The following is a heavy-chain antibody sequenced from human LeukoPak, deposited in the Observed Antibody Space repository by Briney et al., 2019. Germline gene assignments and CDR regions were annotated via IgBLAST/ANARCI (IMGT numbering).Heavy chain of an antibody. D-gene: IGHD2-2*01. CDR2: IIPILGIA. V-gene: IGHV1-69*04. Sequence: ASVNVSCKASGGTFSSYAISWVRQAPGQGLEWMGRIIPILGIANYAQKFQGRVTITADKSTSTAYMELSSLRSEDTAVYYCARDLVYCSSTSCWDYYYGMDVWGQGTTVTVSS. J-gene: IGHJ6*02. CDR1: GGTFSSYA. CDR3: ARDLVYCSSTSCWDYYYGMDV.